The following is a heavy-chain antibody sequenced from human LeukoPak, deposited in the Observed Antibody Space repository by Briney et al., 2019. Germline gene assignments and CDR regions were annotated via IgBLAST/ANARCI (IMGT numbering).Heavy chain of an antibody. D-gene: IGHD3-3*01. Sequence: GGSLRLSCAASGFTFSSYGMHWVRQGPGKGLEWVAVIWYDGSTAYYGDSVKGRFTIYRDNSNNTVYLQMNSLRAEDTAVYYCARDGLDRYGSAYWQRYYYMDVWGKGTTVTVSS. J-gene: IGHJ6*03. CDR1: GFTFSSYG. CDR2: IWYDGSTA. V-gene: IGHV3-33*01. CDR3: ARDGLDRYGSAYWQRYYYMDV.